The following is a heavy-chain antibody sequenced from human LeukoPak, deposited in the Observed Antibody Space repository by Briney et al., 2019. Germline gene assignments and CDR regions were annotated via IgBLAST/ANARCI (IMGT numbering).Heavy chain of an antibody. Sequence: ASVKVSCKASGYTFTSYYMHWVRQAPGQGLEWMGIINPSGGSTSYAQKFQGRVTMTRDTSTSTVYMELSSLRSEDTAVYYCARDGGIAVAGPEGNYYYGMDVWGQGTTVTVSS. CDR1: GYTFTSYY. D-gene: IGHD6-19*01. V-gene: IGHV1-46*01. J-gene: IGHJ6*02. CDR3: ARDGGIAVAGPEGNYYYGMDV. CDR2: INPSGGST.